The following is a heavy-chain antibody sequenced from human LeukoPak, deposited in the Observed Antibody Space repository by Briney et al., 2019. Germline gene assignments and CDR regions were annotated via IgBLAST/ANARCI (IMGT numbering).Heavy chain of an antibody. CDR1: GFTVSSNY. Sequence: PGGSLRLSCAASGFTVSSNYVSWVRQAPGKGLEWVSVVYAGGSVYYGDSVKDRFTISRDNSKNTVFLQMNSLRVEDTAVYYCAKDSPTIFGVVKGNWFDPWGQGTLVTVSS. CDR3: AKDSPTIFGVVKGNWFDP. CDR2: VYAGGSV. V-gene: IGHV3-66*01. J-gene: IGHJ5*02. D-gene: IGHD3-3*01.